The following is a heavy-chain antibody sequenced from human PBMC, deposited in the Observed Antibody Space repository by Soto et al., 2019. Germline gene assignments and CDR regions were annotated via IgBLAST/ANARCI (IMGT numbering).Heavy chain of an antibody. CDR2: ISSGTSTI. J-gene: IGHJ4*02. Sequence: PGGSLRLSCAASGFPFSSYSMNWVRQAPGKGLEWVSYISSGTSTIYYADSVKGRFTISRDNAKNSLYLQMNSLRAEDTAVYYCARAPRSGYRKSHYWGQGTLVTVSS. D-gene: IGHD5-12*01. CDR3: ARAPRSGYRKSHY. V-gene: IGHV3-48*01. CDR1: GFPFSSYS.